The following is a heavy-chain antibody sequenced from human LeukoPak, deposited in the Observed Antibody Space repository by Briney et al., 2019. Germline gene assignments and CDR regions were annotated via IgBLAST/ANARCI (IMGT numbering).Heavy chain of an antibody. D-gene: IGHD6-6*01. V-gene: IGHV3-53*01. J-gene: IGHJ4*02. CDR2: IYSGGST. Sequence: GGSLRLSCAASGFTVRSNYMSWVRQAPGKGLEWVSVIYSGGSTYYADSVKGRFTISRDNSKNTLYLRMNSLRAEDTAVYYCARDVWYSSSSSWGQGTLVTVSS. CDR3: ARDVWYSSSSS. CDR1: GFTVRSNY.